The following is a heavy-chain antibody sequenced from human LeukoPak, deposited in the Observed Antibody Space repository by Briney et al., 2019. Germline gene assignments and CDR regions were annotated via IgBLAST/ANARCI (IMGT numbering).Heavy chain of an antibody. CDR3: ARTVRGIVMPQNAFDI. Sequence: GGSLRLSCAASGFTLSNYWMSWVRQAPGKGLEWVANIKQDGSEKNCVDSVKGRFTISRDNAKNSLYLQMDSLRVEDTAVYYCARTVRGIVMPQNAFDIWGQGTVVTVSS. V-gene: IGHV3-7*01. CDR1: GFTLSNYW. CDR2: IKQDGSEK. J-gene: IGHJ3*02. D-gene: IGHD1-26*01.